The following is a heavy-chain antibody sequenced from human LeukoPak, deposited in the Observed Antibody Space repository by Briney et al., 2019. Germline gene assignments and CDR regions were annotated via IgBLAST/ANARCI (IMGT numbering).Heavy chain of an antibody. D-gene: IGHD3-22*01. CDR3: PRATSDIGGYDPEYIRH. V-gene: IGHV3-74*01. CDR2: IKSDGCT. Sequence: GGSLRLSCAVLVFTFVTYWMHWVRQAPGKGLVWVSRIKSDGCTNFAGSVKGRFTLSRGHAKKTVSLQMTSLSLELAGAYYGPRATSDIGGYDPEYIRHWGQGDLVTVSS. J-gene: IGHJ1*01. CDR1: VFTFVTYW.